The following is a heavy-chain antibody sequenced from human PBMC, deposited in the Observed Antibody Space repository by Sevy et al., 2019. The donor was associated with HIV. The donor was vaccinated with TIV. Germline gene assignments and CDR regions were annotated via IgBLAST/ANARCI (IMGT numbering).Heavy chain of an antibody. D-gene: IGHD2-2*01. J-gene: IGHJ4*02. CDR1: EFIFTNAW. CDR2: IKSKTNGGTT. V-gene: IGHV3-15*01. CDR3: TTDLEYQLERYYFNY. Sequence: GGSLRLSCAASEFIFTNAWMSWVRQAPGKGLEWVGRIKSKTNGGTTDYAAPEEGRFTISRDDSKKTLYLQMNSLKTEDTAVYYCTTDLEYQLERYYFNYWGQGTLVTVSS.